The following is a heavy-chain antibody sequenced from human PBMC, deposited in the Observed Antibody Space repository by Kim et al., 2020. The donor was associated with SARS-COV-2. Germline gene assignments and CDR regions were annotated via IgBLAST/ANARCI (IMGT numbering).Heavy chain of an antibody. Sequence: GGSLRLSCAASGFTFSSYSMNWVRQAPGKGLEWVSYISSSSSTIYYADSVKGRFTISRDNAKNSLYLQMNSLRDEDTAVYYCARGASLEWLGLGPYYYYGMDVWGQGTTVTVSS. J-gene: IGHJ6*02. CDR2: ISSSSSTI. CDR1: GFTFSSYS. CDR3: ARGASLEWLGLGPYYYYGMDV. D-gene: IGHD3-3*01. V-gene: IGHV3-48*02.